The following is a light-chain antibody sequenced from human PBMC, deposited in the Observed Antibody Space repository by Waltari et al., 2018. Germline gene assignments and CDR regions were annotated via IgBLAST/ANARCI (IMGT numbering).Light chain of an antibody. CDR2: DAS. J-gene: IGLJ3*02. V-gene: IGLV2-23*01. Sequence: QSALTQPASVSGSPGQSVTISCTGASSDIGRYDIVSWYQQHPGNAPKLIICDASKRPSGVSGRFSASKSGDTASLTISGLQFEDEADYYCCSYAGNYIWVFGGGTRLTVL. CDR1: SSDIGRYDI. CDR3: CSYAGNYIWV.